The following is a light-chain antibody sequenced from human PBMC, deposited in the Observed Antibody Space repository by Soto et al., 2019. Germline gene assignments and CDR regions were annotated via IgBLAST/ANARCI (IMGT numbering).Light chain of an antibody. CDR3: QHYGSSPYT. CDR2: GAS. CDR1: QSVSSSY. Sequence: EIVLTQSPGTLSLSPGERATLSCRASQSVSSSYLAWYQQKPDQAPRLLIYGASSRATGIPVRFSGSGSGTDFTLTISRLEPEDFAVYYCQHYGSSPYTFGQGTKLEIK. V-gene: IGKV3-20*01. J-gene: IGKJ2*01.